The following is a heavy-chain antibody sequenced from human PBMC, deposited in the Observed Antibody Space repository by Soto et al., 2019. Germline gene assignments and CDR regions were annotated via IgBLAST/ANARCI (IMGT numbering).Heavy chain of an antibody. J-gene: IGHJ6*01. CDR3: PREDPYCPSATSPKLYDMDV. Sequence: SVKVSCKASGGTFGSYAITWVRRAPGQGLEWLGGIIPILNSPAYAQKFQARVVITADEITNTAYMELNSLRFDDTAVYYCPREDPYCPSATSPKLYDMDVWAQETTVTSPQ. D-gene: IGHD1-26*01. CDR2: IIPILNSP. CDR1: GGTFGSYA. V-gene: IGHV1-69*13.